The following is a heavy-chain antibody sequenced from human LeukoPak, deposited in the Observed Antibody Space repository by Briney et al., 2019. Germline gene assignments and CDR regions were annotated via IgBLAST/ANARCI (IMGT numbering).Heavy chain of an antibody. V-gene: IGHV3-23*01. CDR1: GFTFSSYA. CDR2: ISASGGST. Sequence: PGGSLRLSCAASGFTFSSYAMSWVRQAPGKGLEWVSLISASGGSTHYADSVKGRVTISRDKSKNTLYLQMNSLRAEDTAFYYCAKGPKQQLVGSRGHYFDYWGQGTLVTVSS. J-gene: IGHJ4*02. D-gene: IGHD6-13*01. CDR3: AKGPKQQLVGSRGHYFDY.